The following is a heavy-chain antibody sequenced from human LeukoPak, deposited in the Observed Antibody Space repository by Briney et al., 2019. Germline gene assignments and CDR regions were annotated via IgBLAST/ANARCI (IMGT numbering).Heavy chain of an antibody. Sequence: GASVKVSCNASGSTFSSYDINWVRKAPGQGLGWVGWMNPNSGNTGYDQRFQGRVTMTRSTSINTAYMELSSLTSDDTAVYYCARSFVGTRKRNDYWGQGTLVTVSS. J-gene: IGHJ4*02. CDR1: GSTFSSYD. D-gene: IGHD2-21*01. CDR3: ARSFVGTRKRNDY. CDR2: MNPNSGNT. V-gene: IGHV1-8*01.